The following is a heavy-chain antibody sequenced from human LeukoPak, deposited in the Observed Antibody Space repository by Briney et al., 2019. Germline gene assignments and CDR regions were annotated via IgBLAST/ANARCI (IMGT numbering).Heavy chain of an antibody. D-gene: IGHD3-3*01. CDR2: INSDGSST. Sequence: GGSLRLSCAASGFTFSSYWVHWVRQAPGKGLVWVSRINSDGSSTSYADSVKGRFTISRDNAKNTLYLQMNSLRAEDTAVYYCARDPYYDFWSGPDLDYWGQGTLITVSS. V-gene: IGHV3-74*01. CDR3: ARDPYYDFWSGPDLDY. CDR1: GFTFSSYW. J-gene: IGHJ4*02.